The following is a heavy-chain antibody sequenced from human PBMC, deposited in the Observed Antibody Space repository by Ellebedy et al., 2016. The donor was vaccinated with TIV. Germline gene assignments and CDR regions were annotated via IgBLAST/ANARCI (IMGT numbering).Heavy chain of an antibody. CDR2: MYYSGTT. V-gene: IGHV4-39*01. CDR1: GGSISSSSYY. Sequence: MPSETLSLTCTVSGGSISSSSYYWGWIRQSPGKGLEWIGSMYYSGTTLYNPSLKSRVTISVDTSKNQFSLNLTSVTAADTTMYYCARRGVGATYFDSWGQGTLVTVSS. CDR3: ARRGVGATYFDS. D-gene: IGHD1-26*01. J-gene: IGHJ4*02.